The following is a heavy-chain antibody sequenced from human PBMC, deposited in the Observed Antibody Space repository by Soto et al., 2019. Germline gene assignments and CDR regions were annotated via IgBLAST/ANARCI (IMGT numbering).Heavy chain of an antibody. CDR1: GGSMSKFY. J-gene: IGHJ5*02. CDR2: VYATETS. CDR3: VRDGSKTLRDCFDP. D-gene: IGHD4-17*01. V-gene: IGHV4-4*07. Sequence: PSETLSLTCSVSGGSMSKFYWSWIRKTAGKGLEWMGRVYATETSDYNPSLRSRIAMSVDISKKTFSLRLRSVTAADTGVYYCVRDGSKTLRDCFDPWGQGILVTVSS.